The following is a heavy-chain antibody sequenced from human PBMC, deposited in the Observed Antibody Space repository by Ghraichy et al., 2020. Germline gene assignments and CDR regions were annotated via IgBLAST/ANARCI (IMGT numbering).Heavy chain of an antibody. V-gene: IGHV1-18*01. D-gene: IGHD3-3*01. CDR2: ISAYNGNT. CDR3: ARPLDYDFWSGYSGGPLYYFDY. Sequence: ASVKVSCKASGYTFTSYGISWVRQAPGQGLEWMGWISAYNGNTNYAQKLQGRVTMTTDTSTSTAYMELRSLRSDDTAVYYCARPLDYDFWSGYSGGPLYYFDYWGQGTLVTVSS. J-gene: IGHJ4*02. CDR1: GYTFTSYG.